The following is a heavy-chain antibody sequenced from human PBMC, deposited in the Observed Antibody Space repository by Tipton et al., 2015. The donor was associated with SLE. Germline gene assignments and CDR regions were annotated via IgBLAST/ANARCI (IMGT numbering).Heavy chain of an antibody. CDR3: ARSLETFDV. CDR2: MDGTGGT. J-gene: IGHJ3*01. Sequence: TLSLTCTVSGGSIGSHYWSWIRQTPGKGLEWIGRMDGTGGTYYNPSLNSRVTISLDTSKNQFSLNLNSMTAADTAVYYCARSLETFDVWGQGTMVTVSS. CDR1: GGSIGSHY. V-gene: IGHV4-59*11. D-gene: IGHD3-3*01.